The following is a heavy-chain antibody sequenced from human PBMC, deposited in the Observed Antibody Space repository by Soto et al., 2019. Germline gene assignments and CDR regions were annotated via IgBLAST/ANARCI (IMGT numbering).Heavy chain of an antibody. J-gene: IGHJ3*02. Sequence: QVQLQESGPGLVKPSETLSLTCTVSGGSISSYYWSWIRQPPGKGLEWIGYIYETGSTNYNPSLKSRVTLSLDTSKNQFSLKLTSVTAADTAVYYCAREQSEPSYAFDIWGQGTMVTVSS. V-gene: IGHV4-59*01. CDR3: AREQSEPSYAFDI. CDR1: GGSISSYY. D-gene: IGHD4-4*01. CDR2: IYETGST.